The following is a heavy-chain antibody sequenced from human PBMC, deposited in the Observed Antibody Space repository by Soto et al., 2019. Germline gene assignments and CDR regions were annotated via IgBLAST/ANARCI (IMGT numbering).Heavy chain of an antibody. CDR1: GYTFTSYG. J-gene: IGHJ4*02. CDR2: ISAHTGNT. V-gene: IGHV1-18*01. CDR3: ASGGYGAY. D-gene: IGHD3-10*01. Sequence: QVHLVQSGAEMKKPGASVKVSCKASGYTFTSYGITWVRQAPGQGLEWMGWISAHTGNTYYAKKLQGRVIVTRDTARSTTDVEEWSLIYDDTPVYDGASGGYGAYLGEGSLVTVSS.